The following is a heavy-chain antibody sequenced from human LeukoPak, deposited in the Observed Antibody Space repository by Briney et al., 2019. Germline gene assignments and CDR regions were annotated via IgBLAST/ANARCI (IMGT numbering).Heavy chain of an antibody. CDR3: ARISGSYVFDY. D-gene: IGHD1-26*01. V-gene: IGHV3-11*03. CDR1: GFTFSDYY. Sequence: PGGSLRLSCAASGFTFSDYYMSGIRQARGKGLEWGSYISSSTYTNQADSVKGRFTISRDNAKNSMYLQMNSLRAEDTAVYYCARISGSYVFDYWGQGTLVTVSS. CDR2: ISSSTYT. J-gene: IGHJ4*02.